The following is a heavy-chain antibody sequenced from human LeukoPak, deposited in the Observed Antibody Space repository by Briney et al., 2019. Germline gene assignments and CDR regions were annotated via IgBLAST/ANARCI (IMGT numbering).Heavy chain of an antibody. CDR2: TYYSGST. CDR3: ARVGKPYYDFWSGYGNWFDP. D-gene: IGHD3-3*01. J-gene: IGHJ5*02. Sequence: SETLSLTCTVSGGSISNYYWSWIRQPPGKGLEWIGYTYYSGSTNYNPSLKSRVTISVDTSKNQFSLKLSSVTAADTAVYYCARVGKPYYDFWSGYGNWFDPWGQGTLVTVSS. V-gene: IGHV4-59*01. CDR1: GGSISNYY.